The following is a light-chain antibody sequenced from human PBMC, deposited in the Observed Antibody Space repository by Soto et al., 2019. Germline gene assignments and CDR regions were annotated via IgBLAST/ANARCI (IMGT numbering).Light chain of an antibody. V-gene: IGKV3-20*01. Sequence: EIVLTQSPGTLSLSPGERATLSCRASQSVSSIYLAWYQQKPGQAPGLLIYGASSRATGIPDRFSGSGSGTDFTLTISRLEPEDFAVYYCQQYGSSPYTFGQGTNLEIK. CDR2: GAS. CDR3: QQYGSSPYT. CDR1: QSVSSIY. J-gene: IGKJ2*01.